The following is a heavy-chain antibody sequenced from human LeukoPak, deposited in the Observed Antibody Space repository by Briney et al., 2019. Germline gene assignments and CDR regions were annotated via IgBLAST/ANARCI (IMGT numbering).Heavy chain of an antibody. D-gene: IGHD6-19*01. CDR2: INPNSGDT. J-gene: IGHJ4*02. V-gene: IGHV1-2*02. CDR3: ARDQSGWDDY. Sequence: ASVKVSCKASGYTFTDYYMHWVRQAPGQGLEWMGWINPNSGDTNYAQKFQGRLTMTRDTSISTAYMELNRLTSDDTAVYFCARDQSGWDDYWGQGTLVTVSS. CDR1: GYTFTDYY.